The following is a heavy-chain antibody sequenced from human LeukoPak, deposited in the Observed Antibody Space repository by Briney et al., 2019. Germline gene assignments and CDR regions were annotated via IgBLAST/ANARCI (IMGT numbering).Heavy chain of an antibody. J-gene: IGHJ4*02. V-gene: IGHV3-15*01. CDR2: IKSKTEGGTT. D-gene: IGHD1-26*01. CDR3: TTAPAGGSYFGY. CDR1: GFTFSNAW. Sequence: GGSLRLSCAASGFTFSNAWMSWVRQAPGKGLEWVGRIKSKTEGGTTDYAAPVKGRFTISRDDSKNTLYLQMNSLKTEDTAVYYCTTAPAGGSYFGYWGQGTLVTVSS.